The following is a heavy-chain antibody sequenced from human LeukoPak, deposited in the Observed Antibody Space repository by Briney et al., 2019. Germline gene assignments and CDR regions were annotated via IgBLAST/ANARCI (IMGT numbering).Heavy chain of an antibody. Sequence: DSVKGRFTISRDNSKNTLSLQMNILRAEDTAIYYCAKLFGTGTTPTDYWGQGTLVTVSS. D-gene: IGHD1-1*01. CDR3: AKLFGTGTTPTDY. V-gene: IGHV3-33*03. J-gene: IGHJ4*02.